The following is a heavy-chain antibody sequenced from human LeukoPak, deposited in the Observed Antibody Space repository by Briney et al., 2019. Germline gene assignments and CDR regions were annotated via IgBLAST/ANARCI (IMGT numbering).Heavy chain of an antibody. J-gene: IGHJ3*02. CDR1: GFTFSRYW. D-gene: IGHD3-22*01. V-gene: IGHV3-7*01. CDR2: IKQDGSAK. CDR3: ARGEYYDSSANFNDAFDI. Sequence: PGGSLRLSCAASGFTFSRYWMSWVRQAPGKGLEWVANIKQDGSAKFYVDSVKGRFTISRDNAKNSVYLQMNSLRAEDTAVYYCARGEYYDSSANFNDAFDIWGQGTMVTV.